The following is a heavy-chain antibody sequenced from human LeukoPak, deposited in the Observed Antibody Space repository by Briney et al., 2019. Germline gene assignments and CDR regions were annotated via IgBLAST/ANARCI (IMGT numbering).Heavy chain of an antibody. CDR1: GFILSTSE. V-gene: IGHV3-48*03. D-gene: IGHD5-12*01. Sequence: GGSLRLSCVASGFILSTSEMNWVRQAPGRGLEWVSFIASDGTIYYADSVKGRFTLSRDNAKNTLYLQMNSLRAEDTAVYYCARDRPSGDDAFDIWGQGTMVTVSS. CDR2: IASDGTI. CDR3: ARDRPSGDDAFDI. J-gene: IGHJ3*02.